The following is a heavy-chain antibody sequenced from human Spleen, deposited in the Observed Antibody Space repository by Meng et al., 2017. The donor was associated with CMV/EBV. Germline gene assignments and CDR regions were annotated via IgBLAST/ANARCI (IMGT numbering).Heavy chain of an antibody. CDR3: ARSYDSSAYYGDYSGMDV. CDR1: GGTFSGYV. D-gene: IGHD3-22*01. J-gene: IGHJ6*02. V-gene: IGHV1-2*02. Sequence: ASVKVSCKASGGTFSGYVMSWVRQAPGQGLEWMGWINPNSGGTNYAQKFQGRVTMTRDTSITTAYMELSSLISDDTAVYYCARSYDSSAYYGDYSGMDVWGQGTTVTVSS. CDR2: INPNSGGT.